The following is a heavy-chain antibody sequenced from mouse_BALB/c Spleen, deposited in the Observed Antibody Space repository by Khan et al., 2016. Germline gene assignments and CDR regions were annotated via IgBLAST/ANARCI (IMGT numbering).Heavy chain of an antibody. J-gene: IGHJ2*01. D-gene: IGHD1-1*01. V-gene: IGHV1-87*01. CDR1: GYTFTSYW. CDR3: ARYYGSSYDYFDY. CDR2: IYPGDGDT. Sequence: QVQLQQSGAELARPGASVKLSCKASGYTFTSYWMQWVKQRPGQGLEWIGAIYPGDGDTRYTQKFKGKATLTADKSSSTAYMQLSSLASEDSAVYYCARYYGSSYDYFDYWGQGTTLTVSS.